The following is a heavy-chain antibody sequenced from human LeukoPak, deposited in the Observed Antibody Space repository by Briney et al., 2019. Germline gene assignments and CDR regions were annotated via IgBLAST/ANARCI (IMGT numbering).Heavy chain of an antibody. D-gene: IGHD2-2*01. J-gene: IGHJ5*02. CDR2: IKEEGSEK. CDR3: ARGHYQLS. CDR1: GFTFSSYW. V-gene: IGHV3-7*01. Sequence: GGSLRLSCAVSGFTFSSYWMSWVRQAPGKGLEWVASIKEEGSEKYYVDSVKGRFTISRDNAKNSLYLRMNSLRAEDTAVYYCARGHYQLSWGQGILVTVSS.